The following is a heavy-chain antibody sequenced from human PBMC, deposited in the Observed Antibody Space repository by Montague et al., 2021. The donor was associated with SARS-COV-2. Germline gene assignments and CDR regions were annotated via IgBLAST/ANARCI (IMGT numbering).Heavy chain of an antibody. CDR3: SRPVSYYDILSSSTNWFDP. CDR1: GGSIGSSSYD. CDR2: IYYSGST. D-gene: IGHD3-9*01. Sequence: SETLSLTCTVSGGSIGSSSYDWGWIRQPPGKGLEWIGSIYYSGSTXYNPSLKSRVTISVDTSKNQFSLKLSSVTAADTAVYYCSRPVSYYDILSSSTNWFDPWGQGTLVTVSS. J-gene: IGHJ5*02. V-gene: IGHV4-39*01.